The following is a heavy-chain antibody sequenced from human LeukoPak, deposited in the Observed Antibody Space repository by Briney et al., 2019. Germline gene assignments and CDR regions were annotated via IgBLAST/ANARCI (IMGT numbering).Heavy chain of an antibody. D-gene: IGHD7-27*01. Sequence: ASVTVSCKASGYTFTSYYMHWVRQAPGQGLEWMGIINPSGGSTSYAQKFQGRVTMTRDMSTSTVYMELSSLRSEDTAVYYCARDLGQQEVWFDPWGQGTLVTVSS. CDR2: INPSGGST. CDR3: ARDLGQQEVWFDP. V-gene: IGHV1-46*01. CDR1: GYTFTSYY. J-gene: IGHJ5*02.